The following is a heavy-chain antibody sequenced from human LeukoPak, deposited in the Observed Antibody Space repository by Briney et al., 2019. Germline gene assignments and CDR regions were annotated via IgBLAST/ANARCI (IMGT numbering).Heavy chain of an antibody. CDR3: ARDVNLLLFGESDY. V-gene: IGHV1-18*01. CDR2: ISAYNGNT. Sequence: ASVKVSCKASGYTFTSYGISWVRQAPGQGLEWMGWISAYNGNTNYAQKLQGRVTMTTDTSTSTAYMELRSLRSDDTAVYYCARDVNLLLFGESDYWGQGTLVTVSS. CDR1: GYTFTSYG. D-gene: IGHD3-10*01. J-gene: IGHJ4*02.